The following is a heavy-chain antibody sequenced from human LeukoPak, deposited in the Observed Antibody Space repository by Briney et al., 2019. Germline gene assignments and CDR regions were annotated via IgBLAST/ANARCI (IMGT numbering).Heavy chain of an antibody. V-gene: IGHV1-2*06. J-gene: IGHJ5*02. D-gene: IGHD3-10*01. Sequence: ASVKVSCKASGYTFSGHCLHWVRQAPGQGLEWMGRINPNTGVTQYTENFQGRVTMTGDTSISTAYMELSRLRSDDTAVYYCAREEITMVRGAPSLFDPWGQGTLVTVSS. CDR2: INPNTGVT. CDR3: AREEITMVRGAPSLFDP. CDR1: GYTFSGHC.